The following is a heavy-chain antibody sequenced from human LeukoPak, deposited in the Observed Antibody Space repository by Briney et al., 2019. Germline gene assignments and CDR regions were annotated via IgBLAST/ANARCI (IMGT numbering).Heavy chain of an antibody. CDR3: ARTHDYGDYPTTYFDY. D-gene: IGHD4-17*01. V-gene: IGHV1-8*01. Sequence: GAPVKVSCKASGYTFTSYDINWVRQATGQGLEWMGWMNPNSGNTGYAQKFQGRVTMTRNTSISTAYMELSSLRSEDTAVYYCARTHDYGDYPTTYFDYWGQGTLVTVSS. CDR1: GYTFTSYD. J-gene: IGHJ4*02. CDR2: MNPNSGNT.